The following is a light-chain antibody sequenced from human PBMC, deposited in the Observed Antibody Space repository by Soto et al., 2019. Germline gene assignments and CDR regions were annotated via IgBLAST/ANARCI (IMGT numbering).Light chain of an antibody. Sequence: QSVLTQPPSVSGAPGQRVTISCTGSSSNIGAGYDVHWYQQLPGTAPKLLIYGNSNRPSGVPDRFSGSKSGTSASLAITGLQAEDEADYYCLSYDGSLSGVVFGGGTKLTVL. J-gene: IGLJ2*01. CDR1: SSNIGAGYD. CDR2: GNS. CDR3: LSYDGSLSGVV. V-gene: IGLV1-40*01.